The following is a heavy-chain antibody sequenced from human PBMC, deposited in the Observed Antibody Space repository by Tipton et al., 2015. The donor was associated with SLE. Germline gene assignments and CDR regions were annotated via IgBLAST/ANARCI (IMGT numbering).Heavy chain of an antibody. J-gene: IGHJ4*02. D-gene: IGHD3-22*01. V-gene: IGHV3-23*01. CDR1: GFTFSSHA. Sequence: LSCAASGFTFSSHAMSWVRQAPGKGLEWVSAISVSGGSTYYAVSVKGRFTISRDNSRNTLYLQMNSLRAEDTAIYYCAKRGATYYYGSSGYDYFDYWGQGTQVTVSS. CDR3: AKRGATYYYGSSGYDYFDY. CDR2: ISVSGGST.